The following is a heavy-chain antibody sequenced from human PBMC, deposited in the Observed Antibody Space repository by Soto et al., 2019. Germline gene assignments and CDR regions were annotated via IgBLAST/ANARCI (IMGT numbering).Heavy chain of an antibody. CDR1: GFTFSSYA. V-gene: IGHV3-23*01. D-gene: IGHD3-22*01. CDR3: AKGFRVYGSSGYIDY. Sequence: PGGSLRLSCAASGFTFSSYAMSWVRQAPGKGLEWVSAISGSGGSTYYADSVKGRFTISRDNSKNTLYLQMNSLRAEDTAVYYCAKGFRVYGSSGYIDYWGQGTLVTVPS. CDR2: ISGSGGST. J-gene: IGHJ4*02.